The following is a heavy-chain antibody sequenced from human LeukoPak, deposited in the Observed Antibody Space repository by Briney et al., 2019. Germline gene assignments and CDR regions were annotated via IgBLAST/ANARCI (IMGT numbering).Heavy chain of an antibody. V-gene: IGHV6-1*01. CDR3: ARWVGSGADTFDI. Sequence: SQTLSLTCAISGDSVSSNSAAWNWLRQSPSRGLEWLGRTYYRSKWYKDYAVSVKSRITINPDTSKNQFSLQLNSVTPEDTAVYYCARWVGSGADTFDIWGQGTMVTVSS. D-gene: IGHD3-10*01. CDR1: GDSVSSNSAA. J-gene: IGHJ3*02. CDR2: TYYRSKWYK.